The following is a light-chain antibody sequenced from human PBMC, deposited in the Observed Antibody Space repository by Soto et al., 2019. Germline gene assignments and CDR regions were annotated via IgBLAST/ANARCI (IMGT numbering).Light chain of an antibody. CDR1: NSNIGSNT. J-gene: IGLJ1*01. Sequence: QSFLTQPPSASGTPGRRVTIXCSGSNSNIGSNTVNWYQQLPGTAPKLLIYYDNLRPSGVPDRISGSKSGTSASLAISGLQSDDEADYYCAAWDDSLNGRVFGTGTKVTVL. CDR2: YDN. V-gene: IGLV1-44*01. CDR3: AAWDDSLNGRV.